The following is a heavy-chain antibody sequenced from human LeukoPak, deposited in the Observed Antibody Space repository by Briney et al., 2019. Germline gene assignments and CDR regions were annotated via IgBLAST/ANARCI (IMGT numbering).Heavy chain of an antibody. J-gene: IGHJ5*02. Sequence: GESLKISCKGSGYSFTTYWIGWVSQKPGKGLEWMGSIYPSDSDTRYSPSFQGQVTISADKSIRTAYLEWTSLRASDTAMYYCARRLGSSDWKRYDPWGQGTLVTVSS. CDR1: GYSFTTYW. V-gene: IGHV5-51*01. CDR2: IYPSDSDT. CDR3: ARRLGSSDWKRYDP. D-gene: IGHD6-19*01.